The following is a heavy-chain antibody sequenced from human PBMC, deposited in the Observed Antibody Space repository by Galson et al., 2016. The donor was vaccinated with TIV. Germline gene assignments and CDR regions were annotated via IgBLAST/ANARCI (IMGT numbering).Heavy chain of an antibody. D-gene: IGHD5-18*01. Sequence: SVKVSCKASGYSFTNYGIAWVRQAPGQGLEWMGWISTYNGYTDYAQKLQGRVTMTTDTSTSTAYMELRSLRSDDTAMYYCARALDTSTNTAYFYYDGLDVWGQRTTVTVSS. CDR2: ISTYNGYT. CDR3: ARALDTSTNTAYFYYDGLDV. J-gene: IGHJ6*02. CDR1: GYSFTNYG. V-gene: IGHV1-18*01.